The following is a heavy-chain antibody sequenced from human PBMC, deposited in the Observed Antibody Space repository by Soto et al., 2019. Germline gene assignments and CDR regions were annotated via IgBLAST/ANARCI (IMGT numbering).Heavy chain of an antibody. V-gene: IGHV4-59*08. J-gene: IGHJ4*02. CDR1: GGSISNYY. CDR3: ARRYDYYFDY. D-gene: IGHD1-1*01. Sequence: PSETLSLTCTFSGGSISNYYWSWTRQPPGKGLEWIGYIYYSGSTNYNPSLKSRVTISVDTSKNQFSPKLSSVTAADTAVYYCARRYDYYFDYWGQGTLVTVSS. CDR2: IYYSGST.